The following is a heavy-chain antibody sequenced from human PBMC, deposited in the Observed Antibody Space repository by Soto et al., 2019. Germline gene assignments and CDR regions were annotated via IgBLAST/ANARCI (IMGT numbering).Heavy chain of an antibody. CDR1: GYSFTSYW. CDR3: ARSPAAGTPYYYYYYGMDV. J-gene: IGHJ6*02. Sequence: GESLKISCKGSGYSFTSYWIGWVRQMPGKGLEWMGIIYPRDSDTRYNPSFQGQVTISADKSISTAYLQWSSLKASDTAMYYCARSPAAGTPYYYYYYGMDVWGQGTTVTVSS. D-gene: IGHD6-13*01. CDR2: IYPRDSDT. V-gene: IGHV5-51*01.